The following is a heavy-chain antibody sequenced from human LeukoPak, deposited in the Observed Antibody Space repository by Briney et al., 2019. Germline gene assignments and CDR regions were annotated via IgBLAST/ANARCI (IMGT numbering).Heavy chain of an antibody. CDR1: GFPFSAYS. J-gene: IGHJ4*02. D-gene: IGHD2-15*01. V-gene: IGHV3-21*01. CDR3: ANAYYHSSCYSYYFDS. Sequence: GGSLRLSCAASGFPFSAYSMNWVRQAPGKGLEWVSPISGSSNYVFYADSVKGRFTISRDNAKNSLYLQMSGMRAEDTAAYYCANAYYHSSCYSYYFDSWGQGTLVTVSS. CDR2: ISGSSNYV.